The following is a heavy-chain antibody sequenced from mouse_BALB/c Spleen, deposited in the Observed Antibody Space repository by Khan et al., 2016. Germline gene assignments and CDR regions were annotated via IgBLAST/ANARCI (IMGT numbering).Heavy chain of an antibody. Sequence: EVKLLESGGGLVQPGGSLKLSCAASGFDFSRYWMSWVRQAPGKGLEWIGEINPDSSTINYTPSLKDKFIFSRDNAKNTLYLQLSKVRSEDSALDFCVSPFTTGVAYWGQGTLVTVSA. CDR3: VSPFTTGVAY. D-gene: IGHD1-1*01. J-gene: IGHJ3*01. CDR2: INPDSSTI. CDR1: GFDFSRYW. V-gene: IGHV4-1*02.